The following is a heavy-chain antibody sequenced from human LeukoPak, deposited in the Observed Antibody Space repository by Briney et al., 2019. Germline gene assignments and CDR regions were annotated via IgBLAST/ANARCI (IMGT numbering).Heavy chain of an antibody. CDR1: GGSFSGYY. V-gene: IGHV4-34*01. J-gene: IGHJ4*02. D-gene: IGHD3-3*01. Sequence: SETLSLTCAVYGGSFSGYYWSWIRQPPGKGLEWIGEINHSGSTNYNPSLKSRVTISVDTYKNQFSLKLSSVTAADTAVYYCARGGLTIFYHEQFDYWGQGTLVTVSS. CDR2: INHSGST. CDR3: ARGGLTIFYHEQFDY.